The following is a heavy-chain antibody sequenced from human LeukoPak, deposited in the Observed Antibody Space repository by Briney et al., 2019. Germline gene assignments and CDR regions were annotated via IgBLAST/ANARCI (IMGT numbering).Heavy chain of an antibody. J-gene: IGHJ4*02. CDR3: ARADFWSGYLDY. V-gene: IGHV4-59*01. CDR1: GGSISSYY. CDR2: IYYSGST. Sequence: SETLSLTCTVSGGSISSYYWSWIRQPPGKGLEWIGYIYYSGSTNYNPSLKSRVTISVDTSKNQFSLKLSSVTAADRAVYYCARADFWSGYLDYWGQGTLVTVSS. D-gene: IGHD3-3*01.